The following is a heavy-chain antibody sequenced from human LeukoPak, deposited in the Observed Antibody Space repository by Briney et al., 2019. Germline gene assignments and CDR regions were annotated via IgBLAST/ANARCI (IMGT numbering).Heavy chain of an antibody. J-gene: IGHJ4*02. CDR2: IYYSGST. CDR1: GGSISSSSYY. V-gene: IGHV4-39*01. D-gene: IGHD3-3*01. CDR3: ARRDFWSGYFDY. Sequence: PSETLTLTCTVSGGSISSSSYYWGWIRQPPGKGLEWIGSIYYSGSTYYNPSLKSRVTISVDTSKNQFSLKLSSVTAAGTAVYYCARRDFWSGYFDYWGQGTLVTVSS.